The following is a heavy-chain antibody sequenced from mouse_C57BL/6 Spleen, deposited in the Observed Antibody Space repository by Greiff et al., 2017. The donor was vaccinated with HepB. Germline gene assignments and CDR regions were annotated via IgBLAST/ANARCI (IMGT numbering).Heavy chain of an antibody. D-gene: IGHD1-1*01. CDR1: GFTFSDFY. CDR2: SRNKANDYTT. CDR3: ARDARDGSSYYYAMDY. J-gene: IGHJ4*01. Sequence: EVKLVESGGGLVQSGRSLRLSCATSGFTFSDFYMEWVRQAPGKGLEWIAASRNKANDYTTEYSASVKGRFIVSRDTSQSILYLQMNALRAEDTAIYYCARDARDGSSYYYAMDYWGQGTSVTVSS. V-gene: IGHV7-1*01.